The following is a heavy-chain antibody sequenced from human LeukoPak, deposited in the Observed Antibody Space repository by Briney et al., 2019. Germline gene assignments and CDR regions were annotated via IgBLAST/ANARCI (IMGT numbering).Heavy chain of an antibody. D-gene: IGHD3-22*01. CDR2: ITDSGGST. CDR1: GFTFSFYA. J-gene: IGHJ4*02. Sequence: GGSLRLSCAGSGFTFSFYAMSWVRQAPGKGLEWVSAITDSGGSTYHADSVKGRFTISRDNSKNTLYLQMNSLRAEDTAVYYCAKLDSSGYYPDIFDYWGQGTLVTVSS. V-gene: IGHV3-23*01. CDR3: AKLDSSGYYPDIFDY.